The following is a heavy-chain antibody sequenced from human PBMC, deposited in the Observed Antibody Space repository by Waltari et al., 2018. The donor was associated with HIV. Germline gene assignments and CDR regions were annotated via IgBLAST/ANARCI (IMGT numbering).Heavy chain of an antibody. V-gene: IGHV3-21*04. CDR3: TSLADTTMGRDWYFDL. CDR1: GFGFRDYT. Sequence: VYLVESGGGLVKPGGSLKLACEGSGFGFRDYTMNWVRLAPGKGLEWVSSVSQKGDYVYYTDAMKGRLSITRDNSKNLMFLEMTRLRPEDSATYFCTSLADTTMGRDWYFDLWGRGVWVIVST. D-gene: IGHD3-10*01. J-gene: IGHJ2*01. CDR2: VSQKGDYV.